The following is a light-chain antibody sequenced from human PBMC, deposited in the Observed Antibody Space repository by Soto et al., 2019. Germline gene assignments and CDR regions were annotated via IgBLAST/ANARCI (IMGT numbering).Light chain of an antibody. CDR3: QKYTNVPA. J-gene: IGKJ4*01. CDR1: QGISNY. CDR2: AAS. V-gene: IGKV1-27*01. Sequence: DIQRTQSPSSLSASVGDRVTITCRASQGISNYLAWYQQIPGKVPKLLISAASTLQSGVPSRFSGSGSGTDFTLPISSLQPEDVATYYCQKYTNVPAFGGGTKVEIK.